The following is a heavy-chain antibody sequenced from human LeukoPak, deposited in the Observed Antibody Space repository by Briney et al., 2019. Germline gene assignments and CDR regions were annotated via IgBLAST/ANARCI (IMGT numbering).Heavy chain of an antibody. V-gene: IGHV3-48*03. D-gene: IGHD1-26*01. CDR1: GFLFSSFE. CDR2: ISSSGITI. Sequence: PGGSLRLSCAASGFLFSSFEVNWFRQAPGKGLQGGSYISSSGITIYYADSVKGRFTISRDNAKNSLYLQMHSLRAEDTAVYYCARYSGTFSNSYFDCWGQGTLVTVSS. CDR3: ARYSGTFSNSYFDC. J-gene: IGHJ4*02.